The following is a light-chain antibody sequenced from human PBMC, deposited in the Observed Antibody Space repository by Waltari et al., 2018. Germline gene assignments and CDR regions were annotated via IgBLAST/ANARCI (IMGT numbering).Light chain of an antibody. Sequence: DIVMTHSPASLAVSLLERSTINCKSSQSVLHSSSSSNYFGWYQQKPGQPPTFLIYWASTRVSAVPDRFSGSGSGTDFTLTISSLQAEDLAVYYCQQYYIPPFTFGPGTKVAI. V-gene: IGKV4-1*01. CDR3: QQYYIPPFT. J-gene: IGKJ3*01. CDR2: WAS. CDR1: QSVLHSSSSSNY.